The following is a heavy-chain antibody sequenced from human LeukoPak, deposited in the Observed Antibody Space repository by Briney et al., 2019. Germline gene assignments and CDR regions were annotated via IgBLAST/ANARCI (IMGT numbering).Heavy chain of an antibody. V-gene: IGHV3-21*04. J-gene: IGHJ4*02. CDR1: GFTFSNSA. Sequence: GGSLRLSCAASGFTFSNSAMSWVRQAPGKGLEWVSSISSSSSYIYYADSVKGRFTISRDNAKNSLYLQMNSLRAEDTAMYYCARDYMILGQWKDWGQGTLVTVSS. D-gene: IGHD3/OR15-3a*01. CDR3: ARDYMILGQWKD. CDR2: ISSSSSYI.